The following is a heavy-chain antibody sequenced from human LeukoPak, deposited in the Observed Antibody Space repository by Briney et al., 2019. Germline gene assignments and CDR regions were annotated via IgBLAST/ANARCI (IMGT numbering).Heavy chain of an antibody. CDR1: GFTFSSYA. CDR2: ISYDGSNK. Sequence: PGGSLRLSCAASGFTFSSYAMHWVRQAPGKGLEWVAVISYDGSNKYYADSVKGRFTISRDNSKNTLYLQMNSLRAEDTAVYYCARGKESDYGAFGHYFDYWGQGTLVTVSS. D-gene: IGHD4-17*01. J-gene: IGHJ4*02. V-gene: IGHV3-30*04. CDR3: ARGKESDYGAFGHYFDY.